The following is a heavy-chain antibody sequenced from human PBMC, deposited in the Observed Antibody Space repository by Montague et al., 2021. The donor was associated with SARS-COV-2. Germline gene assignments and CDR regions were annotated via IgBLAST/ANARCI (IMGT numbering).Heavy chain of an antibody. Sequence: SETLSLTCTVSGGSISSYYWSWIRQPPGKGLEWIGYIYYSGSTNYNPSLKSRVTISVDTSKNQFSLKLSSVTAEDTAVYYCTTQLYRAVRVSRFDYWGQGSLVTVSS. J-gene: IGHJ4*02. CDR3: TTQLYRAVRVSRFDY. V-gene: IGHV4-59*08. D-gene: IGHD1-26*01. CDR2: IYYSGST. CDR1: GGSISSYY.